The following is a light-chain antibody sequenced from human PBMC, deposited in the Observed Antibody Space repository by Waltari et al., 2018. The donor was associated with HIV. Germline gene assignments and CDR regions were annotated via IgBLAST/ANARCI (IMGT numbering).Light chain of an antibody. CDR3: ISYTSSSTPYV. J-gene: IGLJ1*01. Sequence: QSALTQPASVSGSPRQSITISCTGTSSDVGGYNYVSWYQQHPCKAPKLMIYDVSNRPSGLSVRFSGSNSGNTASLTISGLQAEDEADYYCISYTSSSTPYVFGTGTKVTVL. CDR1: SSDVGGYNY. V-gene: IGLV2-14*03. CDR2: DVS.